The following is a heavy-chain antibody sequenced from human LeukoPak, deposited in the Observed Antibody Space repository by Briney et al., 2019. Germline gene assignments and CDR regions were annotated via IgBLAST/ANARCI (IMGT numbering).Heavy chain of an antibody. V-gene: IGHV1-8*01. CDR2: MNPNSGNT. CDR3: ASLMLGDYGATSDY. J-gene: IGHJ4*02. CDR1: GYTFTSYD. D-gene: IGHD4-17*01. Sequence: ASVKVSCKASGYTFTSYDINWVRQATGQGLEWMGWMNPNSGNTGYAQKFQGRVTMTRNTSISTAYMELSSLGSEDTAVYYCASLMLGDYGATSDYWGQGTLVTVSS.